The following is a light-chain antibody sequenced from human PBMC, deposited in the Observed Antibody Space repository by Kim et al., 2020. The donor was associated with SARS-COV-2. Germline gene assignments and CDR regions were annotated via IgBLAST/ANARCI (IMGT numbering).Light chain of an antibody. Sequence: VSPGERSTLSGRASQSIGSNVAWYQQISGQAPGLRISGASIRAAGIPVRLSGSGSGTEVTLTISGLQSEDFAVYYCQQYGNWPPYTFGQGTKLEI. CDR3: QQYGNWPPYT. CDR1: QSIGSN. J-gene: IGKJ2*01. CDR2: GAS. V-gene: IGKV3D-15*01.